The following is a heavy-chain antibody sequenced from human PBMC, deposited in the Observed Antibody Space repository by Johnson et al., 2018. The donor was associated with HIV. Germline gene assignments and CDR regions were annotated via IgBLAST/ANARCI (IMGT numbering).Heavy chain of an antibody. Sequence: VQLVESGGGLVQPGGSLRLSCAASGFTVSSNYMSWVRQAPGKGLEWVGFIRSKAYGGTTEYAASVKGRFTISRDDSKNTLYLQMNSLRAEDTAVYYCARSGPNWAFDFWGQGTTVTVSS. V-gene: IGHV3-71*02. CDR2: IRSKAYGGTT. D-gene: IGHD1-1*01. CDR3: ARSGPNWAFDF. J-gene: IGHJ3*01. CDR1: GFTVSSNY.